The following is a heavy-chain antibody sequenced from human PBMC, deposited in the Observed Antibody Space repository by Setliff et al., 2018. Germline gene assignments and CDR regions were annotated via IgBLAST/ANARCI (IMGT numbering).Heavy chain of an antibody. D-gene: IGHD2-15*01. Sequence: GGSLRLSCVVSGFTFSSFEMKWVRQGPGKGLEWVAVIWDDGVKKYHADSVKGRFTISRDNSKNTLYLQMNSLRPEDTAVYYCARTCSGSGCYAGLESWGQGTPVTVS. CDR3: ARTCSGSGCYAGLES. V-gene: IGHV3-33*01. CDR2: IWDDGVKK. J-gene: IGHJ4*02. CDR1: GFTFSSFE.